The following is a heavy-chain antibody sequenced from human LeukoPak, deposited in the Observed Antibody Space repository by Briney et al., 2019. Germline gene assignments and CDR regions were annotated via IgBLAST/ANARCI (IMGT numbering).Heavy chain of an antibody. CDR2: IYTSGST. CDR1: GGSISSGSYT. Sequence: PSETLSLTCTVSGGSISSGSYTWRRLRQPAGKGLEWIGSIYTSGSTNYNPSLKSRATISVDTTKNQYSLKLSSVTAADTAVYYCARAPENYYMDVWAKGPRSPSP. CDR3: ARAPENYYMDV. V-gene: IGHV4-61*02. J-gene: IGHJ6*03.